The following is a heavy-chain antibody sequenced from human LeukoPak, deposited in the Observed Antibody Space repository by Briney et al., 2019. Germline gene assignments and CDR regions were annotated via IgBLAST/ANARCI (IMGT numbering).Heavy chain of an antibody. V-gene: IGHV3-23*01. J-gene: IGHJ4*02. D-gene: IGHD3-10*01. CDR1: GFTFRSYA. CDR2: ISSSGAET. CDR3: AKGSYSGDSSPTGDDY. Sequence: PGESLRLSCAASGFTFRSYAMSCARLAPGKWLEWVSTISSSGAETWYPGSVEGRFTTPRDNSKNTLWRHMTCLRAEDTAIYYCAKGSYSGDSSPTGDDYWGQGTLVTVSP.